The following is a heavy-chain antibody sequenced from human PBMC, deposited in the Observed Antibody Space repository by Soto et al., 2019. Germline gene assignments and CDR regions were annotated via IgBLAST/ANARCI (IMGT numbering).Heavy chain of an antibody. J-gene: IGHJ4*02. CDR1: GGTFSSYT. CDR2: IIPILGIA. CDR3: AMGYCSSTSCYRDY. D-gene: IGHD2-2*02. Sequence: QVQLVQSGAEVKKPGSSVKVSCKASGGTFSSYTISWVRQAPGQGLEWMGRIIPILGIANNAQKFQGRVTITADKSTSTAYMGLSSLRSEDTAVYYCAMGYCSSTSCYRDYWGQGTLVTVSS. V-gene: IGHV1-69*02.